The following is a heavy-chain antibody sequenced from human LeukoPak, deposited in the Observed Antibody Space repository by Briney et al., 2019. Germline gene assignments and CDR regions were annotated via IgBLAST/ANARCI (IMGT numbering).Heavy chain of an antibody. CDR2: ICNSGGT. Sequence: SETLSLTRTVSGDSISTYYWSWIRQPPGKGLEWIGCICNSGGTNYNPSLKSRVTISVDTSKNQFSLNLSSVTAADTAVFYCARTPLDYYDRSGYIDYWGQGTLVTVSS. CDR3: ARTPLDYYDRSGYIDY. V-gene: IGHV4-4*09. D-gene: IGHD3-22*01. J-gene: IGHJ4*02. CDR1: GDSISTYY.